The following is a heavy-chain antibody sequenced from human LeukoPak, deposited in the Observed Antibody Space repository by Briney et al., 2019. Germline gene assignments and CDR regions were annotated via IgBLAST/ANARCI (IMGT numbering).Heavy chain of an antibody. V-gene: IGHV3-53*01. CDR1: GGSISSNS. J-gene: IGHJ4*02. D-gene: IGHD4/OR15-4a*01. CDR2: IYSDNT. Sequence: ETLSLTCTVSGGSISSNSMSWVRQAPGKGLEWVSFIYSDNTHYSDSVKGRFTISRDNSKNTLYLQMNSLRAEDTAVYYCARRAGAYSHPYDHWGQGTLVTVSS. CDR3: ARRAGAYSHPYDH.